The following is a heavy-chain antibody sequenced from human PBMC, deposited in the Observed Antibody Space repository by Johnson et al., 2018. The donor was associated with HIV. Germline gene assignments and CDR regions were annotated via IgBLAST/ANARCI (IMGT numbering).Heavy chain of an antibody. CDR1: GFTFSSYA. Sequence: QVQLVESGGGVVRPGGSLRLSCAASGFTFSSYAMSWVRQAPGKGLEWVSFKRYDGSNKHYADSVKGRFTISRDNSKNTLYLQMNSLRAEDTAVYYCATSTASDALDIWGQGTMVTVSS. CDR2: KRYDGSNK. D-gene: IGHD1-1*01. CDR3: ATSTASDALDI. V-gene: IGHV3-30*02. J-gene: IGHJ3*02.